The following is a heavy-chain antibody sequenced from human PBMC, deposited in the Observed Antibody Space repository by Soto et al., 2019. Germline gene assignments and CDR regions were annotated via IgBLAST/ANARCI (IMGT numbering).Heavy chain of an antibody. J-gene: IGHJ4*02. Sequence: GGSLRLSCAASGFTFNIYAMHWVRQAPGKGLEWVAVISHDGTSRYYADSVKGRFTISRDNSKNTLYLQMNSLRAEDTAVYYCAKVREAYSSSWYYFDYWCQGTLVNVSS. D-gene: IGHD6-13*01. CDR1: GFTFNIYA. V-gene: IGHV3-30-3*01. CDR2: ISHDGTSR. CDR3: AKVREAYSSSWYYFDY.